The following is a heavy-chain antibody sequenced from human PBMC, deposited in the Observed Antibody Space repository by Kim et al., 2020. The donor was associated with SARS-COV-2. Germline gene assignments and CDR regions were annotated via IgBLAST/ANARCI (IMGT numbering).Heavy chain of an antibody. V-gene: IGHV4-39*01. J-gene: IGHJ3*02. D-gene: IGHD3-3*01. Sequence: SRVTISVDTSKNQFSLKLSSVTAADTAVYYCARRLVTIFGVARFMYAFDIWGQGTMVTVSS. CDR3: ARRLVTIFGVARFMYAFDI.